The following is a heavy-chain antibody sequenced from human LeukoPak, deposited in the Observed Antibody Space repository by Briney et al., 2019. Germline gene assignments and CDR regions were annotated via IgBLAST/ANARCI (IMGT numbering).Heavy chain of an antibody. V-gene: IGHV6-1*01. CDR1: GDSVSSNSAA. CDR3: ARDLGQWLAHYYYCCGIHV. D-gene: IGHD6-19*01. J-gene: IGHJ6*02. Sequence: QTLSLTCAISGDSVSSNSAAWNWIRQSPSRGLEWLGRTYYRSKWYNDYAVSVKSRITINPDTSKNQFSLQLNSVTPEDTAVYYCARDLGQWLAHYYYCCGIHVWGRGTSVTVSS. CDR2: TYYRSKWYN.